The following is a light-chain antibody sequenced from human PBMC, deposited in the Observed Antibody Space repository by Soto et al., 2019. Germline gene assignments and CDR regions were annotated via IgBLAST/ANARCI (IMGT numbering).Light chain of an antibody. CDR1: QSVSID. CDR3: QHRSDWPIT. Sequence: EIVLTQSPATLSLSPGERATLSCRASQSVSIDLAWYQQKPGQAPRLLIYDASIRAPGIPARFSGSGSGTDFPLTISSLEPEDFAVYYCQHRSDWPITFGGGTKVEIK. CDR2: DAS. J-gene: IGKJ4*01. V-gene: IGKV3-11*01.